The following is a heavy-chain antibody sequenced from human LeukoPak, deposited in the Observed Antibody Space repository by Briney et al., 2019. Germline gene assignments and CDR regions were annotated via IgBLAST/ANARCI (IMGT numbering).Heavy chain of an antibody. J-gene: IGHJ6*02. CDR3: ARDVSPAMTAYYYYYGIDV. D-gene: IGHD2-2*01. V-gene: IGHV4-61*01. Sequence: SETLSLTCAVSSGPVSSDSYYWTWIRRAPGKGLEWIGCINSSGDTIYSPSLKSRVTISIDTSKNQFSLTLRSVTPADPAVYYCARDVSPAMTAYYYYYGIDVWGQGTTVTVSS. CDR2: INSSGDT. CDR1: SGPVSSDSYY.